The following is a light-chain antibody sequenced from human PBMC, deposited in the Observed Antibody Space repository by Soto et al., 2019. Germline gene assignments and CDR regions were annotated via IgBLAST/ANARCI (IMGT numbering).Light chain of an antibody. CDR1: QSVSSY. Sequence: IVLTQSPATLSLSPGERATLSCRASQSVSSYLAWYQQKPGPAPRLLIYDASNKAAGIPARFSGSGSGTDFALTISSLECEDFRVYYCQQRSKWPPITFGQGTRLEIK. CDR3: QQRSKWPPIT. J-gene: IGKJ5*01. V-gene: IGKV3-11*01. CDR2: DAS.